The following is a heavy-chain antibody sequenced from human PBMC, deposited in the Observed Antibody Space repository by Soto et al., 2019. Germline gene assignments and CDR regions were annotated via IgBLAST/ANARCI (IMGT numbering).Heavy chain of an antibody. CDR2: IRSKANSYAT. CDR1: GFTFSGSA. Sequence: EVQLVESGGGLVQPGGSLKLSCAASGFTFSGSAMHWVRQASGKGLEWVGRIRSKANSYATAYAASVKGRFTISRDDSKNTAYLQMNSLKTEDMAVYYCTKLYSSGTDYWGQGTLVTVSS. D-gene: IGHD6-19*01. V-gene: IGHV3-73*01. J-gene: IGHJ4*02. CDR3: TKLYSSGTDY.